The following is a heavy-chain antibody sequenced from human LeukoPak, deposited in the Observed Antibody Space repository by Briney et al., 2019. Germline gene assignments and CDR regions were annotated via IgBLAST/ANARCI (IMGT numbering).Heavy chain of an antibody. D-gene: IGHD3-22*01. V-gene: IGHV3-23*01. CDR3: AKDQSLDDSSGYPLPFDY. CDR2: ISGSGGST. J-gene: IGHJ4*02. Sequence: GGSLRLSCAASGFTFSSYAMSWVRQAPGKGLEWVSVISGSGGSTYYADSVKGRFTISRDNSKNTLYLQMNSLRADDTAVYYCAKDQSLDDSSGYPLPFDYWGQGTLVTVSS. CDR1: GFTFSSYA.